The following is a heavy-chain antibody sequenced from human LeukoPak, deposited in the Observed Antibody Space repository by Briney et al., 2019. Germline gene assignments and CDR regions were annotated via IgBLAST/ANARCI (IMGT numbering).Heavy chain of an antibody. CDR3: AREGVGSSSNHLDY. J-gene: IGHJ4*02. CDR2: ISYSGST. Sequence: PSQTLSLTCTVSGGSISSYYWSWIRQPPGKGLGWIGYISYSGSTNYNPSLKSRVTISVDTSKSQFSLRLTSVTAADTAVYYCAREGVGSSSNHLDYWGQGTLVTVSS. D-gene: IGHD6-13*01. CDR1: GGSISSYY. V-gene: IGHV4-59*01.